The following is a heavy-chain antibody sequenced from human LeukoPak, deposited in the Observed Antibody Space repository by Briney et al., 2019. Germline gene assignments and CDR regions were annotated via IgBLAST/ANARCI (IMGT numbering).Heavy chain of an antibody. Sequence: GGSLRLSCTASGFTFSSYGMHWVRLAPGKGLEWVAVISYDGSNKYYVDSVKGRFTISRDNSKNTLYVQMNSLRVEDTAVYYCARDPAKFWSGHDYWGQGTLVTVSS. D-gene: IGHD3-3*01. V-gene: IGHV3-30*03. CDR2: ISYDGSNK. J-gene: IGHJ4*02. CDR3: ARDPAKFWSGHDY. CDR1: GFTFSSYG.